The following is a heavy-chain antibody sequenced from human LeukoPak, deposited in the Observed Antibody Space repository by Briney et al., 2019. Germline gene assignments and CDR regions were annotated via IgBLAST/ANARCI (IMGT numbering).Heavy chain of an antibody. CDR1: GFTFSNHW. J-gene: IGHJ4*02. CDR2: INSDGSGT. V-gene: IGHV3-74*01. Sequence: GGSLRLSCAVSGFTFSNHWMHWVRQAPGKGLVWVSRINSDGSGTSYADSVKGRFTISRDNAKNALYLQMNSLRAEDTALYYCARDSIPVSVYFDHWGQGTLVTVSS. D-gene: IGHD6-19*01. CDR3: ARDSIPVSVYFDH.